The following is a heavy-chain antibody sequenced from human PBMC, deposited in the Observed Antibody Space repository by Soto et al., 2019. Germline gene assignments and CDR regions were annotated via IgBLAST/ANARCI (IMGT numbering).Heavy chain of an antibody. CDR2: SYYSGST. D-gene: IGHD3-10*01. CDR3: ARSPYGSGSFFDY. CDR1: VGSISSGDYY. Sequence: QVQLHESGPGLVKPSQTLSLTCTVSVGSISSGDYYLSWISQPPGKGLEWIGYSYYSGSTYYNPSLKSRVTISVDTSKNQFSLKLSSVTAADTAVYYCARSPYGSGSFFDYWGQGTLVTVSS. V-gene: IGHV4-30-4*01. J-gene: IGHJ4*02.